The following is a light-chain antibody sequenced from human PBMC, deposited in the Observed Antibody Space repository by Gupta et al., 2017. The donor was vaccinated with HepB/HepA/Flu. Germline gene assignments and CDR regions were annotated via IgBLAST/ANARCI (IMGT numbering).Light chain of an antibody. CDR2: DAS. CDR1: QSVSND. V-gene: IGKV3-11*01. CDR3: QQALT. J-gene: IGKJ3*01. Sequence: EIVLTQSPATLSLSPGDRATLSCRASQSVSNDLAWYQQKSGQAPRLLIYDASNRASGIPARFSGSGSGTDFTLTISSLEPEDFAVYYCQQALTFGPGTKVDIK.